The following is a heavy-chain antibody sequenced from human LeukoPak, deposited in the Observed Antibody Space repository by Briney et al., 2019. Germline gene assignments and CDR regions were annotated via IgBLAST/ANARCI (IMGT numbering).Heavy chain of an antibody. J-gene: IGHJ6*03. CDR2: ISGSGGST. V-gene: IGHV3-23*01. Sequence: PGGSLRLSCAASGFTFSSYGMSWVRQAPGKGLEWVSAISGSGGSTYYADSVKGRFTISRDNSKSTLYLQMNSLRAEDTAVYYCAKDKAGFYYGSGSYSYYYMDVWGKGTTVTISS. D-gene: IGHD3-10*01. CDR1: GFTFSSYG. CDR3: AKDKAGFYYGSGSYSYYYMDV.